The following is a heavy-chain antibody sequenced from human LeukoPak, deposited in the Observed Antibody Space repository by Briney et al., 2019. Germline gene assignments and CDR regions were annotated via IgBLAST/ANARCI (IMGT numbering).Heavy chain of an antibody. V-gene: IGHV3-11*04. Sequence: PGGSLRLSCAASGFTFSDYDMSWIRQPPGKGLEWVSYISSNGSTIYYADSVKGRFTISRDNAKNSLYLQMNSLRAEDTAVYYCGRDAYSTSSLDYWGRGTLVTVSS. J-gene: IGHJ4*02. CDR3: GRDAYSTSSLDY. D-gene: IGHD6-6*01. CDR2: ISSNGSTI. CDR1: GFTFSDYD.